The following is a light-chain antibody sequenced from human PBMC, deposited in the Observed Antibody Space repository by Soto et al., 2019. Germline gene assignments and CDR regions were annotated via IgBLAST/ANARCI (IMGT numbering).Light chain of an antibody. V-gene: IGKV3-11*01. Sequence: EIVLTQSPATLSLSPGERATLSCRASQSVSSYLAWYQQRPGQAPRLLIYDASNRATGIPARFSGSGSGTDFTLTISKLEPDAFEVYYCQQRSHWPFTFGRGTKVEIK. CDR1: QSVSSY. CDR2: DAS. J-gene: IGKJ4*01. CDR3: QQRSHWPFT.